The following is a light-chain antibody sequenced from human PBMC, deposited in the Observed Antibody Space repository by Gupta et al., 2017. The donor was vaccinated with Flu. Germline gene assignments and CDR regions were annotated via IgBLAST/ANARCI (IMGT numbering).Light chain of an antibody. V-gene: IGKV3-20*01. CDR3: QHYDTSLLFT. J-gene: IGKJ3*01. CDR1: PSVSSNF. CDR2: GAS. Sequence: ETVLTQSPGTLSLSPGERATLSCRASPSVSSNFLAWYQQKPGQAPRLLIYGASSRATGIPDRFSGSGSGTDFTLTISRLEPEDFAIYYCQHYDTSLLFTFGPGTKVDAK.